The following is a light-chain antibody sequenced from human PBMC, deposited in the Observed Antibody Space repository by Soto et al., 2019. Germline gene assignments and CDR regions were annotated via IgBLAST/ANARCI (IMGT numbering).Light chain of an antibody. CDR3: QQYNNLPYT. CDR1: QDISKY. CDR2: DAS. V-gene: IGKV1-33*01. J-gene: IGKJ2*01. Sequence: DIPMNQPPSSLSASLGDRVTITCQASQDISKYLHWYQQRPGKAPILVIYDASNLEAGAPSRLSVCGSGTSFTLTNSSLQPEDSGTYFCQQYNNLPYTFGQGTKLEIK.